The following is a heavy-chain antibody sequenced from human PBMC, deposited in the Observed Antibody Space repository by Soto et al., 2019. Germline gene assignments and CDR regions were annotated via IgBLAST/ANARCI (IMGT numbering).Heavy chain of an antibody. CDR2: ISGSGDST. CDR1: GFTFISYA. J-gene: IGHJ6*02. V-gene: IGHV3-23*01. CDR3: ATHQQAYYYYAMDV. Sequence: EVQVLESGGGLVQPGGSLRLSCAASGFTFISYAMSWFRPAPGKGLEWVSAISGSGDSTYYADSVKGRFTISRDNPKNTLYLQMNRLRAEDTAVYYCATHQQAYYYYAMDVWGQGPTVTVSS. D-gene: IGHD6-13*01.